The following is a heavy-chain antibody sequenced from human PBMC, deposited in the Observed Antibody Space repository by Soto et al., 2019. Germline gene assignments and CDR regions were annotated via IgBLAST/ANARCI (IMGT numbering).Heavy chain of an antibody. Sequence: GESLKISCKGSGYSFTNYWIGWVRQMPGKGLEWMGIIYPGDSDTRYSPSFEGQVTISADKSLSTAYLQWSSLKASDTAMYYCVRRVSVTGTTEYFDHWGQGTLVTVSS. CDR1: GYSFTNYW. V-gene: IGHV5-51*01. J-gene: IGHJ4*02. CDR2: IYPGDSDT. D-gene: IGHD1-20*01. CDR3: VRRVSVTGTTEYFDH.